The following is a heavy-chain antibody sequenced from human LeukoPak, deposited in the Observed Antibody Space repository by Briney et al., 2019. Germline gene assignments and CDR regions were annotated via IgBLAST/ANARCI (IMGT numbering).Heavy chain of an antibody. Sequence: ASEKVSCKASGGTFSSYAISWVRQAPGQGLEWMGGIIPIFGTANYAQKFQGRVTITADESTSTAYMELSSLRSEDTAVYYCATVAAGIVGYYWGQGALVTVSS. V-gene: IGHV1-69*13. CDR3: ATVAAGIVGYY. J-gene: IGHJ4*02. CDR1: GGTFSSYA. D-gene: IGHD6-13*01. CDR2: IIPIFGTA.